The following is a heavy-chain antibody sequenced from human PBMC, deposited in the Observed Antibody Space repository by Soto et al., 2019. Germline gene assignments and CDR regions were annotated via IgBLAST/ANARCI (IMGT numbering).Heavy chain of an antibody. V-gene: IGHV3-23*01. J-gene: IGHJ4*02. D-gene: IGHD1-1*01. CDR1: GFTFVNYP. CDR2: ISGTGGAT. Sequence: EVQLLDSGGGLVQPGRSLRLSCTASGFTFVNYPVAWVRQAPGKGLECVSAISGTGGATYYADSVNGRFTISRDNSKNTLYLQMNNVRVEDTAVYYCARVNDWDDIAFDFWGQGTLVTVSS. CDR3: ARVNDWDDIAFDF.